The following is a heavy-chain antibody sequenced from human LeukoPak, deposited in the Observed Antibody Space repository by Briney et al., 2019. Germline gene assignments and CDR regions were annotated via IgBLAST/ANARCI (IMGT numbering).Heavy chain of an antibody. Sequence: SETLSLTCAVSGGSISSSNWWSWVRQPPGKGLEWIGEIYHSGSTNYNPSLKSRVTISVDTSKNQFSLKLSSVTAADTAVYYCARSDSGSYYRYAFDIWGQGTMVTVSS. J-gene: IGHJ3*02. CDR3: ARSDSGSYYRYAFDI. CDR1: GGSISSSNW. V-gene: IGHV4-4*02. D-gene: IGHD1-26*01. CDR2: IYHSGST.